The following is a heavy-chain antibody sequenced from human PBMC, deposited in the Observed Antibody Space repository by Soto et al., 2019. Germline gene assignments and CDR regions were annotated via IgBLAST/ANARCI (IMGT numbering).Heavy chain of an antibody. CDR3: IKDRDWSFEY. Sequence: GGSLRLSCTASGFTFDRTTMRWARQAPGKGLEWVSFINGGGDSAYYADSVKGRFTMSRENRKNSLYLQMNSLRIEDTAVYYCIKDRDWSFEYWGQGTPVTVSS. J-gene: IGHJ4*02. CDR1: GFTFDRTT. V-gene: IGHV3-43*01. CDR2: INGGGDSA. D-gene: IGHD3-9*01.